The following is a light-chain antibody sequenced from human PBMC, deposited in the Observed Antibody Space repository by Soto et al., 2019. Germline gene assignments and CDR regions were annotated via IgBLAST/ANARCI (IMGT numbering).Light chain of an antibody. V-gene: IGKV3-15*01. CDR1: QGVSSN. CDR2: GAS. Sequence: EIVMTQSPATLSVSPGERATLSCRASQGVSSNLAWYQQKPGQAPRLLIYGASTRATGIPARFSGSGSGTEFTLTISSLQSEYVAMYCCQQYSDWPLNFGGGTKVEIK. CDR3: QQYSDWPLN. J-gene: IGKJ4*01.